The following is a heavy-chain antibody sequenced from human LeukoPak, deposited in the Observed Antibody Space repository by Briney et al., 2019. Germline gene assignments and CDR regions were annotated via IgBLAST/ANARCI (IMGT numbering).Heavy chain of an antibody. J-gene: IGHJ4*02. CDR2: ISSSGSTI. D-gene: IGHD1-26*01. V-gene: IGHV3-48*03. CDR3: AKETPPVGGSHDDYDY. Sequence: GGSLRLSCAASGFTFSSYEMNWVRQAPGKGLEWVSYISSSGSTIYYADSVKGRFTISRDNAKNSLYLQMNSLRAEDTAVYYCAKETPPVGGSHDDYDYWGQGTLVTVSS. CDR1: GFTFSSYE.